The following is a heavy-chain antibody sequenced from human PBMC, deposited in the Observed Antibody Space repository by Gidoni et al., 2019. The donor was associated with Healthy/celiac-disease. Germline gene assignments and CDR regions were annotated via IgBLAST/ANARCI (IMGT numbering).Heavy chain of an antibody. Sequence: EVQLVESGGGLGQPGGSLRLSCGASGFIFSRYSMNWVRQAPGKGLEWVSYISSSSKTKYYADSMKGRFTVSRDNAKNSLYLQMNSLRDDDTAVYYCVRDTVSRSLEVSRTGAFDMWCRGTMVTVSS. V-gene: IGHV3-48*02. CDR3: VRDTVSRSLEVSRTGAFDM. CDR2: ISSSSKTK. D-gene: IGHD3-3*01. CDR1: GFIFSRYS. J-gene: IGHJ3*02.